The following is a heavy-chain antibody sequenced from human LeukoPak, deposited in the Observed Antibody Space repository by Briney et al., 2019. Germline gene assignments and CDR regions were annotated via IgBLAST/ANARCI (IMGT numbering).Heavy chain of an antibody. CDR2: IYTSGST. Sequence: SQTLSLTCTVSGGSLSSGSYYWSWIRQPAGKGLEWIGRIYTSGSTNYNPSLKSRVTISVDTSKNQFSLKLSSVTAADTAVYYCARGYCSSTSRQSGDYWGQGTLVTVSS. CDR1: GGSLSSGSYY. D-gene: IGHD2-2*01. J-gene: IGHJ4*02. V-gene: IGHV4-61*02. CDR3: ARGYCSSTSRQSGDY.